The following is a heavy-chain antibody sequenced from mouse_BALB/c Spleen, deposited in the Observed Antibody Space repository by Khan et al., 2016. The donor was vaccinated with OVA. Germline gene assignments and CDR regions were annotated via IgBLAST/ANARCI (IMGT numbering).Heavy chain of an antibody. CDR1: GYTFTNYG. Sequence: QIQLVQSGPDLKKPGETVKISCKASGYTFTNYGINWVKQAPGQGLKWMGWIYTYTGEPTYADDFKGRFAFSLEPSASTAYLQINNLKNEDTARYFFARGGLRAMDYGGQGTSVTVSS. CDR2: IYTYTGEP. D-gene: IGHD3-3*01. J-gene: IGHJ4*01. V-gene: IGHV9-3-1*01. CDR3: ARGGLRAMDY.